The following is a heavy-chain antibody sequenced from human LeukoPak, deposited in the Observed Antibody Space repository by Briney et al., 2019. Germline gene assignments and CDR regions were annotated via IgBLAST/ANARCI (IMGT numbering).Heavy chain of an antibody. J-gene: IGHJ5*02. CDR3: ARAPGYCSSTSCPEVRFDP. Sequence: ASVKVSCKASGYTFTGYYMHWVRQAPGQGLEWMGWINPNTGGTNYAQNFQGRVTMTRDTSISTAYMELSRLRSDDTAVYYCARAPGYCSSTSCPEVRFDPWGQGTLVTVSS. V-gene: IGHV1-2*02. CDR1: GYTFTGYY. CDR2: INPNTGGT. D-gene: IGHD2-2*01.